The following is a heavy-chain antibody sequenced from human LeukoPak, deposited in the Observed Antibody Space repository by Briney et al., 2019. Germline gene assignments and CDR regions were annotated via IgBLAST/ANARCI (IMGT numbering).Heavy chain of an antibody. V-gene: IGHV1-2*02. CDR1: GYTFTGYY. CDR2: INPNSGGP. Sequence: ASVKVSCKASGYTFTGYYMHWVRQAPGQGLEWMGWINPNSGGPNYAQKFQGRVTMTRDTSISTAYMELSRLRSDDTAVYYCARVRKRYFDWSNWFDPWGQGTLVTVSS. CDR3: ARVRKRYFDWSNWFDP. D-gene: IGHD3-9*01. J-gene: IGHJ5*02.